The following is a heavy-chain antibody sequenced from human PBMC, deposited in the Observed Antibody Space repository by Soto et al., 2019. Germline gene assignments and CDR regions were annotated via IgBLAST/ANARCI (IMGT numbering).Heavy chain of an antibody. Sequence: EVQLLESGGGLVQPGGSLRLSCAASGFTFSSYAMSWVCQAPGKGLEWVSAISGSGGSTYYADSVKGRFTISRDNSKNTLYLQMNSLRAEDTAVYYCAKARSIFGVVIDYWGQGTLVTVSS. V-gene: IGHV3-23*01. D-gene: IGHD3-3*01. CDR2: ISGSGGST. CDR3: AKARSIFGVVIDY. J-gene: IGHJ4*02. CDR1: GFTFSSYA.